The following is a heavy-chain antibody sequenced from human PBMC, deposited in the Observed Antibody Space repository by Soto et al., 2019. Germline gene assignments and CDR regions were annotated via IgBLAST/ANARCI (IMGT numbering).Heavy chain of an antibody. CDR2: IIPICGTA. V-gene: IGHV1-69*13. J-gene: IGHJ4*02. Sequence: SVKVSCKASGGTFSGYAISWVRQAPGQGLEWMGGIIPICGTANYAQKFQGRDTTTADESTSTAYMDPSSLRSEYTAVYYCARYLPAPYCLGGSGSLGYWGQGTLVTVSS. D-gene: IGHD3-22*01. CDR1: GGTFSGYA. CDR3: ARYLPAPYCLGGSGSLGY.